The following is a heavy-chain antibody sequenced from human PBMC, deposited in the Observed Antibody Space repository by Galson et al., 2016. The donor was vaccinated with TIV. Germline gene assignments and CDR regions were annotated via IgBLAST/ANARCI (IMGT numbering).Heavy chain of an antibody. CDR3: ASDRYFDASGYYYYYYGMDV. CDR1: GITVTANY. J-gene: IGHJ6*02. Sequence: SLRLSCAASGITVTANYMTWVRQAPGGGLEWVSTIYSGGETFYAASVKGRFTISRDASKNTLHLQMNSLRPEDTALYYGASDRYFDASGYYYYYYGMDVWGQGTTVTVSS. D-gene: IGHD3-22*01. CDR2: IYSGGET. V-gene: IGHV3-66*02.